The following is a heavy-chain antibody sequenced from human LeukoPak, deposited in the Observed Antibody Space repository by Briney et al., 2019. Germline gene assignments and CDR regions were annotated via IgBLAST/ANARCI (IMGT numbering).Heavy chain of an antibody. J-gene: IGHJ4*02. Sequence: GSLRLSCVVSGFSLSNYGMTWVRQAPGKGLEWIGEIYHSGSTNYNPSLKSRVTISVDKSKNQFSLKLSSVTAADTAVHYCARDEARVFDYWGQGTLVTVSS. CDR3: ARDEARVFDY. CDR2: IYHSGST. V-gene: IGHV4-4*02. CDR1: GFSLSNY.